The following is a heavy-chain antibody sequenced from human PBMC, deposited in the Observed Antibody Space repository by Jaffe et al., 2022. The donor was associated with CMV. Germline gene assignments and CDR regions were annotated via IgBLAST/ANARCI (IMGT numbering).Heavy chain of an antibody. D-gene: IGHD5-18*01. CDR3: AKDPSMVKASFRPARDNYFDY. Sequence: EVQLVESGGGLVQPGGSLRLSCAASGFTFSSYAMSWVRQAPGKGLEWVSAISGSGGSTYYADSVKGRFTISRDNSKNTLYLQMNSLRAEDTAVYYCAKDPSMVKASFRPARDNYFDYWGQGTLVTVSS. CDR1: GFTFSSYA. V-gene: IGHV3-23*04. J-gene: IGHJ4*02. CDR2: ISGSGGST.